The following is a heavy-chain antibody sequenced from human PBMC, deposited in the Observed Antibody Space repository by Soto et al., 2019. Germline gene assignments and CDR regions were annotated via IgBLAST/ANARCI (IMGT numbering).Heavy chain of an antibody. CDR2: ISGSGGST. CDR3: AKDQYNPRYYYYGMAV. D-gene: IGHD1-20*01. V-gene: IGHV3-23*01. CDR1: GFTFSSYA. Sequence: PGGSLRLSCAASGFTFSSYAMSWVRQAPGKGLEWVSAISGSGGSTYYADSVKGRFTISRDNSKNTLYLQMNSLRAEDTAVYYCAKDQYNPRYYYYGMAVWGQGTTVTVSS. J-gene: IGHJ6*02.